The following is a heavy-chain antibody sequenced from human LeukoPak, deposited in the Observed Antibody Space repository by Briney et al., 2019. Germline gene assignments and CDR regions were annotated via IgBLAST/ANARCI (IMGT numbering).Heavy chain of an antibody. CDR2: IYPSDSET. CDR1: GYSFTSYW. Sequence: GESLKISCKGSGYSFTSYWIAWVRQMPGKGLEWMGIIYPSDSETTYSPSFQGQVTISADKSISTAYLQWSSLTASDTAMYYCARSVGATPLDYWGQGTTVTVSS. V-gene: IGHV5-51*01. D-gene: IGHD1-26*01. J-gene: IGHJ4*03. CDR3: ARSVGATPLDY.